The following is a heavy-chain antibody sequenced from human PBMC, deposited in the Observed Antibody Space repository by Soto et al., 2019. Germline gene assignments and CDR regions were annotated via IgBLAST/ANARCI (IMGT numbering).Heavy chain of an antibody. V-gene: IGHV1-18*01. CDR1: GYTFTSYG. CDR3: ARDRYYDSSGYRGWFDP. D-gene: IGHD3-22*01. CDR2: ISAYNGNT. J-gene: IGHJ5*02. Sequence: QVQLVQSGAEVKKPGASVKVSCKASGYTFTSYGISWVRQAPGQGLEWMGWISAYNGNTNYAQKLKGRVTMTTDTSTSTAYMELRSLRSDDTAVYYCARDRYYDSSGYRGWFDPWGQGTLVTVSS.